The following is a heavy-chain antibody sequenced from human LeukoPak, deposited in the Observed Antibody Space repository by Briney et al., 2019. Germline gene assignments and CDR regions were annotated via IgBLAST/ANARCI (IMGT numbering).Heavy chain of an antibody. CDR3: AFLEEWSNFDY. CDR2: ISPNSGGT. J-gene: IGHJ4*02. V-gene: IGHV1-2*06. D-gene: IGHD3-3*01. Sequence: GASVKVSCKASGYTFTGYYMHWVRQAPGQGLEWMGRISPNSGGTNYAQKFQGRVTMTRDTSISTAYMELSRLRSDDTAVYYCAFLEEWSNFDYWGQGTLVSVSS. CDR1: GYTFTGYY.